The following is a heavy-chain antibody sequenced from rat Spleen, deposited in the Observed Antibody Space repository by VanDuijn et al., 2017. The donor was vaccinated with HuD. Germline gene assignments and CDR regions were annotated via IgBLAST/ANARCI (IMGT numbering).Heavy chain of an antibody. CDR2: ISPSGGST. Sequence: EVKLVESGGGLVQPGRSLKLSCAASGLSFSNYDMAWVRQAPTKGLEWVASISPSGGSTYYRDSVKGRFTVSRDNAKSTLYLQMDSLRSEDTATYYCATREGFACWGQGTLVTVSS. CDR3: ATREGFAC. J-gene: IGHJ3*01. CDR1: GLSFSNYD. D-gene: IGHD3-7*01. V-gene: IGHV5-19*01.